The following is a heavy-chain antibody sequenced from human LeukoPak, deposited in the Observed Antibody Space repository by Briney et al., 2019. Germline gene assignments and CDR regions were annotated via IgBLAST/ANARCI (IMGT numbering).Heavy chain of an antibody. CDR3: ARHRDYSSSDY. J-gene: IGHJ4*02. CDR1: GYSISSGYY. CDR2: IYHSGST. V-gene: IGHV4-38-2*01. Sequence: SETLSLTCAVSGYSISSGYYWGWIRQPPGKGLEWIGSIYHSGSTYYNPSLKSRVTISVDTSKNQFSLKLSSVTAADTAVYYCARHRDYSSSDYWGQGTLVTASS. D-gene: IGHD6-6*01.